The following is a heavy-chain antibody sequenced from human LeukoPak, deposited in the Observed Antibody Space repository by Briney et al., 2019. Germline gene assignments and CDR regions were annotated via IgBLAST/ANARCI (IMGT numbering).Heavy chain of an antibody. D-gene: IGHD5-18*01. CDR1: GGSVSSGSYY. CDR3: AREAMYSYGNNFDY. V-gene: IGHV4-61*01. J-gene: IGHJ4*02. Sequence: SETLSLTCTVSGGSVSSGSYYWSWIRQPPGKGLEWIGDIYYSGSTNYNPSLKSRVNISVDTSKNQFSLKLSSVTAADTAVYHCAREAMYSYGNNFDYWGQGTLVTVSS. CDR2: IYYSGST.